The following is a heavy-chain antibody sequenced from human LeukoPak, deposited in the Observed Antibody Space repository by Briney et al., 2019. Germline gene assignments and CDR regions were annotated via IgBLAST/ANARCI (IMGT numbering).Heavy chain of an antibody. D-gene: IGHD5-18*01. V-gene: IGHV4-34*01. J-gene: IGHJ4*02. CDR3: ARGYGAYSYGSDY. Sequence: GSLRLSCAASGFTFSSYAMGWVRQAPGKGLEWIGEINHSGSTNYNPSLKSRVTISVDTSKNQFSLKLSSVTAADTAVYYCARGYGAYSYGSDYWGQGTLVTVSS. CDR2: INHSGST. CDR1: GFTFSSYA.